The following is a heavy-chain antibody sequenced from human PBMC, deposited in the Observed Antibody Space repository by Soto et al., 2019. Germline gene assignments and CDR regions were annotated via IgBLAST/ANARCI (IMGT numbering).Heavy chain of an antibody. CDR1: GYSFTSYC. V-gene: IGHV5-51*01. J-gene: IGHJ6*03. D-gene: IGHD3-10*01. Sequence: PAESLKISCKGSGYSFTSYCIGLVRQLPGKGLEWKGIIYPGDSDTRYSPSFQGQVTISADKSISTAYLQRSSLKASDTAMYYCARQWGRGIRFPLYYYMDVWGKGTTVTVS. CDR3: ARQWGRGIRFPLYYYMDV. CDR2: IYPGDSDT.